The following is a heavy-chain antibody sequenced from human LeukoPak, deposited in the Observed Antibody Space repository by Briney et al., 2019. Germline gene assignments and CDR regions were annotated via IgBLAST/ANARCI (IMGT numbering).Heavy chain of an antibody. Sequence: GGSLRLSCSASGFISSTSAMNWVRQAPGKGLEWVSSMNNIGSHIYYRDSVKGRFTISRDNAKNSVYLQMNNLRAEDTAVYYCAREGVVRGVIITQSVGYYYYGMDVWGQGTTVTVSS. D-gene: IGHD3-10*01. CDR2: MNNIGSHI. V-gene: IGHV3-21*01. J-gene: IGHJ6*02. CDR1: GFISSTSA. CDR3: AREGVVRGVIITQSVGYYYYGMDV.